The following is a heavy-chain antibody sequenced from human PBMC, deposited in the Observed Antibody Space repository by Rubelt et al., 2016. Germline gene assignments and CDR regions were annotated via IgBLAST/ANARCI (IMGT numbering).Heavy chain of an antibody. V-gene: IGHV4-59*01. J-gene: IGHJ5*02. CDR1: GGSISSYY. CDR3: ARDFGSEQQRFDP. CDR2: IYYSGST. Sequence: QVQLQESGPGLVKPSETLSLTCTVSGGSISSYYWSWIRQPPGKGLEWIGYIYYSGSTNYNHSLKSRVTISVDTSKNQFSLKLSSVTAADTAVYYCARDFGSEQQRFDPWGQGTLVTVSS. D-gene: IGHD6-13*01.